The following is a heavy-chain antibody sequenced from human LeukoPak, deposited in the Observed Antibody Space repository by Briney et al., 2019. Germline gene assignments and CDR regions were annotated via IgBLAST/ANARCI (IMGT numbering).Heavy chain of an antibody. CDR1: GGSISSSSYY. V-gene: IGHV4-39*01. J-gene: IGHJ3*02. Sequence: SETLSLTCTVSGGSISSSSYYWGWIRQPPGKGLEWIGSIYYSGSTYYNPSLKSRVTISVDTSKNQFSLKLSSVTAADTAVYYCARRGDGVYCSSTSCAPHAFDIWGQGTMVTVSS. CDR2: IYYSGST. D-gene: IGHD2-2*01. CDR3: ARRGDGVYCSSTSCAPHAFDI.